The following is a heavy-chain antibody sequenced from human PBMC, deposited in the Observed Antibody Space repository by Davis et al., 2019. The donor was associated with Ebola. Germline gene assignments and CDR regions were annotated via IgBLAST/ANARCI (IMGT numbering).Heavy chain of an antibody. D-gene: IGHD4-17*01. CDR1: GGSISSHY. Sequence: SETLSLTCSVSGGSISSHYWTWIRQPPGKGLEWIGYIFYSGTTNYNPSLKSRVTMSVDTSKNQFSLKLSSVTAADTAVYYCARGNYGDYIVLYYYNMDVWGQGTTVTVSS. V-gene: IGHV4-59*11. J-gene: IGHJ6*02. CDR3: ARGNYGDYIVLYYYNMDV. CDR2: IFYSGTT.